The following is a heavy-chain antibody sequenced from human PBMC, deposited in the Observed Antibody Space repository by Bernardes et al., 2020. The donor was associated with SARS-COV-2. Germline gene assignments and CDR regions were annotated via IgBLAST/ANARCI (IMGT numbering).Heavy chain of an antibody. J-gene: IGHJ5*02. D-gene: IGHD2-15*01. CDR3: TTLGFCSGDSCYAS. CDR1: GISFSNYA. Sequence: GGSLRLSCVASGISFSNYAMSWVRQAPGRGLEWVSVITGNGDITYYADSVKGRFTISRDNSKNTLYLQMNSLRAEDTAIYYCTTLGFCSGDSCYASWGQGTLVTVSS. CDR2: ITGNGDIT. V-gene: IGHV3-23*01.